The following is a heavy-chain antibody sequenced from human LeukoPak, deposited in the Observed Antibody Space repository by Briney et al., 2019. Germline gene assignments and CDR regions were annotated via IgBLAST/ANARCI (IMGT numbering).Heavy chain of an antibody. Sequence: GGSLRLSCAASGFTLSYAWMSWVRQAPGKGLEWLGRIKSKADGGTTDYAAPVKGRFTISRDDSQNTLYLQMSGLRTEDTAVYYCTTYRYYCDRSGDDYWGQGTLVTVSS. J-gene: IGHJ4*02. V-gene: IGHV3-15*01. D-gene: IGHD3-22*01. CDR1: GFTLSYAW. CDR3: TTYRYYCDRSGDDY. CDR2: IKSKADGGTT.